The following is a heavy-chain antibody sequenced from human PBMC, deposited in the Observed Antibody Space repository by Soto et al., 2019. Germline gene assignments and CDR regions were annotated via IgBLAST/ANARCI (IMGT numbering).Heavy chain of an antibody. CDR2: INAGNGNT. CDR3: ARGSGLTYFDY. Sequence: QVQLVQSGAEVKKPGASVKVSCKASGYTFTSYAMHWVRQAPGQRLEWMGWINAGNGNTKYSQKLQGRVTITRDTSASTDKMELSSLRSEDTAVYYCARGSGLTYFDYWGQGTLVTVSS. CDR1: GYTFTSYA. V-gene: IGHV1-3*01. D-gene: IGHD3-10*01. J-gene: IGHJ4*02.